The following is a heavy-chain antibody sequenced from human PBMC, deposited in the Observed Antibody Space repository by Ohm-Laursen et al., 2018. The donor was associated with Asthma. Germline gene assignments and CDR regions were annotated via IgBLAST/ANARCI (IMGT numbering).Heavy chain of an antibody. J-gene: IGHJ4*02. V-gene: IGHV3-30-3*01. CDR2: GGSYYDGGLK. CDR1: GLTFRSYA. CDR3: ARDVMEWYLPAFDF. D-gene: IGHD3-3*01. Sequence: SLRLSCAASGLTFRSYAMHWVRQAPGKGLEWVAVGGSYYDGGLKYYADSVNGRFTVSRDDSKNTLYLQMNSLRPDDTAVYYCARDVMEWYLPAFDFWGQGTLVTVSS.